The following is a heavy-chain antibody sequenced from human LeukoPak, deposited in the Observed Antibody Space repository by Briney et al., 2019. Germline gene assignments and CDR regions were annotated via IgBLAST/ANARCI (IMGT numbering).Heavy chain of an antibody. CDR1: GFTFSSYS. Sequence: GGSLRLSCAASGFTFSSYSMNWVRQAPGKGLEWVSAISGDSRYIYYADSVRGRFTISRDNAENSLYLQMHSLRVEDTAVYYCARAPTVLVGYCSSSSCQADYWGQGTLVTVSS. CDR2: ISGDSRYI. V-gene: IGHV3-21*01. J-gene: IGHJ4*02. CDR3: ARAPTVLVGYCSSSSCQADY. D-gene: IGHD2-2*01.